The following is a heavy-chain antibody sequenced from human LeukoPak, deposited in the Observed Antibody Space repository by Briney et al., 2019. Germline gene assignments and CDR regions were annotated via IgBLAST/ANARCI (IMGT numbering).Heavy chain of an antibody. J-gene: IGHJ4*02. CDR1: GGSISSYY. V-gene: IGHV4-59*01. CDR2: IYYSGST. CDR3: ARVPYSSSSPAFDY. Sequence: SETLSLTCTVSGGSISSYYSSWIRQPPGKGLEWIGYIYYSGSTNYNPSLKSRVTISVDTSKNQFSLKLSSVTAADTAVYYCARVPYSSSSPAFDYWGQGTLVTVSS. D-gene: IGHD6-6*01.